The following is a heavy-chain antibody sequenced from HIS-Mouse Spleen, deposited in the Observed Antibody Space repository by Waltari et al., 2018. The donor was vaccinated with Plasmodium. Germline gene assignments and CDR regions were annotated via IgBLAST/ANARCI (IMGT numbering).Heavy chain of an antibody. V-gene: IGHV1-18*01. D-gene: IGHD1-7*01. Sequence: QVQLVQSGAEVKKPGAAVKVSCKASGYTFTSYGIRGVRQAPGPGLEWMGWISAYNGKTNKARKRKGRYTMTTNTSTSTAYMELRSLGSDDTAVYYCARVDNWNFDAFDIWGQGTMVTVSS. J-gene: IGHJ3*02. CDR2: ISAYNGKT. CDR1: GYTFTSYG. CDR3: ARVDNWNFDAFDI.